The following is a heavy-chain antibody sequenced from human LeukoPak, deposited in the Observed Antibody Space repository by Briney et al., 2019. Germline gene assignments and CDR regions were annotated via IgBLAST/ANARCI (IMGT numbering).Heavy chain of an antibody. V-gene: IGHV3-23*01. Sequence: TGGPLRLSCAASGFTFSSYAMSWVRQAPGKGLEWVSPISGSGGSTYYADSVKGRFTISRDNSKNTLYLQMNNLRAEDQAVYYCAKAEFYDFWSGYYSDYWGQGTLVTVSS. CDR2: ISGSGGST. J-gene: IGHJ4*02. D-gene: IGHD3-3*01. CDR3: AKAEFYDFWSGYYSDY. CDR1: GFTFSSYA.